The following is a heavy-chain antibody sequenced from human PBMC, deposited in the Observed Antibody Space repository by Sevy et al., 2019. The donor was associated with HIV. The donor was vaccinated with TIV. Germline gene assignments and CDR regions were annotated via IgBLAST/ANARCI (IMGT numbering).Heavy chain of an antibody. D-gene: IGHD3-22*01. CDR2: ISSRSSYI. CDR3: AWAVGYYDIGGLHY. CDR1: GFIFSDYD. J-gene: IGHJ4*02. Sequence: GGSLRLSCAASGFIFSDYDMNWVRQAPGKGLEWISVISSRSSYIKYADSLKGRVTISRDNANNSLFLQLNSLRAEDAEVSYCAWAVGYYDIGGLHYWGQGALVTVSS. V-gene: IGHV3-21*05.